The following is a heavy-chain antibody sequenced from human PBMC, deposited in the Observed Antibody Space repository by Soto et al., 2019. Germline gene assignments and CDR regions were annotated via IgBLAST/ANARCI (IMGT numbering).Heavy chain of an antibody. D-gene: IGHD3-22*01. CDR2: IYYSGYTKT. J-gene: IGHJ6*02. V-gene: IGHV4-59*01. Sequence: SETLSLTCTVSGGSTSSYYWSWIRQSPGKGLEWIVHIYYSGYTKTNYNPSLKSRVTISADTSKSQFSLKLSSVTAADTAVYYCARDYYYDSSGHPGYYYYGMDVWGQGTPVTVSS. CDR1: GGSTSSYY. CDR3: ARDYYYDSSGHPGYYYYGMDV.